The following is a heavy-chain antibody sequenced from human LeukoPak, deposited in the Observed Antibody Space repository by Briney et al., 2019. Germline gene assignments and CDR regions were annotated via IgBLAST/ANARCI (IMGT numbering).Heavy chain of an antibody. CDR2: ISSSSSAI. D-gene: IGHD3-22*01. V-gene: IGHV3-48*02. J-gene: IGHJ4*02. Sequence: GGSLRLSCAASGFPFISYSMHWVRQAPRKGLEWVSYISSSSSAIYYADSVKGRFTISRDNAKNSLYLQMNSLRDEDTAVYYCARGYDYYDSSGYYYWGQGTLVTVSS. CDR1: GFPFISYS. CDR3: ARGYDYYDSSGYYY.